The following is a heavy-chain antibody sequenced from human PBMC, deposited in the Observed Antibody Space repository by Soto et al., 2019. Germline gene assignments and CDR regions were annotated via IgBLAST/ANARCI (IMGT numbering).Heavy chain of an antibody. V-gene: IGHV1-18*01. CDR2: ISAYNGNT. J-gene: IGHJ6*02. CDR3: ARDPEYYYDSSGYFSLYYYYYGMDV. CDR1: GYSFTSYG. D-gene: IGHD3-22*01. Sequence: ASVKVSCKASGYSFTSYGISWVRQAPGQGLEWMGWISAYNGNTNYAQKLQGRVTMTTDTSTSTAYMELRSLRSDDTAVYYCARDPEYYYDSSGYFSLYYYYYGMDVWGQGTTVTVSS.